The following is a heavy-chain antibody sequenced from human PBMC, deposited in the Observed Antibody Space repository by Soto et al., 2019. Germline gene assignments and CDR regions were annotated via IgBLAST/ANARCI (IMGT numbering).Heavy chain of an antibody. Sequence: GASVKVSCKASGGTFSSYTISWVRQAPGQGLEWMGRIIPILGIANYAQKFQGRVTITADKSTSTAYMELSSLRSEDTAVYYCARDLSCSSTSCYPYYYYYMDVWGKGTTVTVSS. CDR3: ARDLSCSSTSCYPYYYYYMDV. CDR1: GGTFSSYT. CDR2: IIPILGIA. J-gene: IGHJ6*03. D-gene: IGHD2-2*01. V-gene: IGHV1-69*04.